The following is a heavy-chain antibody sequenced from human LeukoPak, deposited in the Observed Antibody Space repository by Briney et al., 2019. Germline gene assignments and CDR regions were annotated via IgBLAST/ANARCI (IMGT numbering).Heavy chain of an antibody. J-gene: IGHJ4*02. V-gene: IGHV3-48*01. CDR3: AREVGIDY. CDR1: GFTFSSYS. D-gene: IGHD1-26*01. Sequence: GGSPRLSCAASGFTFSSYSMNWVRQAPGKGLEWVSYIGSSSTTIYYADSVKGRFTISRDNAKNSLYLQMNSLRAEDTAVYYCAREVGIDYWGQGTLVTVSS. CDR2: IGSSSTTI.